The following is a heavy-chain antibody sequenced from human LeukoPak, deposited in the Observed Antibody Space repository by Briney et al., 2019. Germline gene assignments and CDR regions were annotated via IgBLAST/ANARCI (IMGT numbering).Heavy chain of an antibody. CDR1: GFTFSSYG. D-gene: IGHD6-19*01. CDR3: AREGIAVAAGDY. CDR2: IRYDGSNK. J-gene: IGHJ4*02. V-gene: IGHV3-33*01. Sequence: PGGSLRLSCAASGFTFSSYGMHWVRQAPGKGLEWVAVIRYDGSNKYYADSVKGRFTISRDNSKNTLYLQMNSLRAEETAVYYCAREGIAVAAGDYWGQGTLVTVSS.